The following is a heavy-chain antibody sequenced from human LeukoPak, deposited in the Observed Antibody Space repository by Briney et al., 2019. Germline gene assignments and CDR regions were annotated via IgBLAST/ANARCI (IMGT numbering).Heavy chain of an antibody. CDR1: GYTFTSYG. Sequence: ASVKVSRKASGYTFTSYGISWVRQAPGQGLEWMGWISAYNGNTHSAQKLQGRVTMTTHTSTSTAYMELRSLRSDDTAVYYCARGFPPRRQYDSSGYYSYYFDYWGQGTLVTVSS. J-gene: IGHJ4*02. CDR2: ISAYNGNT. CDR3: ARGFPPRRQYDSSGYYSYYFDY. V-gene: IGHV1-18*01. D-gene: IGHD3-22*01.